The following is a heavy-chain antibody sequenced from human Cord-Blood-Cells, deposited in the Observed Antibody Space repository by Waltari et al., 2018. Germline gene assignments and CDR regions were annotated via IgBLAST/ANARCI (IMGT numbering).Heavy chain of an antibody. CDR1: GGSISSSSYY. CDR2: IYSSGST. D-gene: IGHD3-10*01. CDR3: ARPYNAVRGVINY. V-gene: IGHV4-39*02. J-gene: IGHJ4*02. Sequence: QLQLHESGPGLVKPSETLSLTCTVPGGSISSSSYYWGWIRQPHGKGLGWIGSIYSSGSTYYNPSLKSRVTISVDTSKIHFSLKLSSVTAADTAVYYCARPYNAVRGVINYWGQGTLVTVSS.